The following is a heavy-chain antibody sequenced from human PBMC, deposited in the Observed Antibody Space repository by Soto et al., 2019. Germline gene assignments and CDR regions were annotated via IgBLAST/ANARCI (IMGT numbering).Heavy chain of an antibody. CDR2: INHSGST. J-gene: IGHJ6*02. CDR3: ARVRPKGKYGMDV. Sequence: QVQLQQWGAGLLKPSETLSLTCAVSGGSFSGYYWSWIRQPPGKGLEWIGEINHSGSTNYNPSLKSRVIISVDTSKNQFSLKLSFVTAADTAVYYCARVRPKGKYGMDVWGQGTTVTVS. CDR1: GGSFSGYY. V-gene: IGHV4-34*01.